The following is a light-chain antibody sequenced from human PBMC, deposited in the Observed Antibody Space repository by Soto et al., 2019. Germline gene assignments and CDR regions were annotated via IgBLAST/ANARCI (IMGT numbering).Light chain of an antibody. V-gene: IGKV1-5*01. Sequence: DAQITPGPSTLGACVVARGPITCRASQGISTWSAWYQQEPGKAPKLLIYDASTLESGVPRRFSGSGSGTEFTLTISSLQPDDFATYYCQQYNSYSVTFGQGTKVDIK. CDR2: DAS. CDR1: QGISTW. CDR3: QQYNSYSVT. J-gene: IGKJ1*01.